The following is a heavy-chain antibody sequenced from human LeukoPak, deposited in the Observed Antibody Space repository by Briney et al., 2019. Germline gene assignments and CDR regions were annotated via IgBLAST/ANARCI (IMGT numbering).Heavy chain of an antibody. J-gene: IGHJ6*01. CDR3: ARHSGSGYYFYFYTMDV. CDR1: GASISSSTYY. Sequence: PSETLSLTCTVSGASISSSTYYWGWIRPPPGKGLGWIGCIYETGSTYYKSSLKSRVTISVDTSKNQFSLKLSSVTAAVTAVYYCARHSGSGYYFYFYTMDVWGQGATVTVSS. D-gene: IGHD2-15*01. V-gene: IGHV4-39*01. CDR2: IYETGST.